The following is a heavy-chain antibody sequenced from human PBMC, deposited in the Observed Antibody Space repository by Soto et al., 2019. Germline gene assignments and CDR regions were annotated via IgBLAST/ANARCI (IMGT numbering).Heavy chain of an antibody. CDR3: AREVNSSPARGPNSFDP. J-gene: IGHJ5*02. CDR1: GDSINNSHW. Sequence: QVQLQESGPGLVQPSGTLSLTCAVSGDSINNSHWWSWVRQTPGKGLEWIGETYHSGTTNYNPSLKTRVTISIDKSKNQFSLKMNSLTATDAAVYYCAREVNSSPARGPNSFDPWGQGALFTVSS. CDR2: TYHSGTT. D-gene: IGHD6-13*01. V-gene: IGHV4-4*02.